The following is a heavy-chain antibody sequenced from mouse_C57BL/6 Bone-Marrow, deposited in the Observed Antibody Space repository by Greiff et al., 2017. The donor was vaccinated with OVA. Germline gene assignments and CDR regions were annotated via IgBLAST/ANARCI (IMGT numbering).Heavy chain of an antibody. V-gene: IGHV5-15*04. CDR2: ISNLAYSI. Sequence: EVKLVESGGGLVQPGGSLKLSCAASGFTFSDYGMAWVRQAPRKGPEWVAFISNLAYSIYYADTVTGRFTISRENAKNTLYLEMSSLRSEDTAMYYCARQGFITTVVAHYAMDYWGQGTSVTVSS. CDR1: GFTFSDYG. J-gene: IGHJ4*01. CDR3: ARQGFITTVVAHYAMDY. D-gene: IGHD1-1*01.